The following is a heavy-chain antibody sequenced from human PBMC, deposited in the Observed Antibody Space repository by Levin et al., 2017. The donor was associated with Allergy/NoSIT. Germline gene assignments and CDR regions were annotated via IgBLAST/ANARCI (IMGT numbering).Heavy chain of an antibody. CDR2: ISSSSSYI. CDR1: GFTFSSYS. D-gene: IGHD6-13*01. CDR3: ASPSHQSIRGSSWHRDAFDI. J-gene: IGHJ3*02. V-gene: IGHV3-21*01. Sequence: PGGSLRLSCAASGFTFSSYSMNWVRQAPGKGLEWVSSISSSSSYIYYADSVKGRFTISRDNAKNSLYLQMNSLRAEDTAVYYCASPSHQSIRGSSWHRDAFDIWGQGTMVTVSS.